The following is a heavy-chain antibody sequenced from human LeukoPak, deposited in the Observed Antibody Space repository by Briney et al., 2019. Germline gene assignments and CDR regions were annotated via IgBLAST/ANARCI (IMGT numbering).Heavy chain of an antibody. CDR3: AGRGYVGSDYY. J-gene: IGHJ4*02. D-gene: IGHD5-12*01. CDR1: GGSLSGFY. Sequence: PSETLSLTCTVSGGSLSGFYWSWIRQPPGKGLEWIGYIYYTGGTNYNPSLESRVTISVDTSKNQFSLNLSSVTAADTAVYYSAGRGYVGSDYYWGQGTLVTVSS. V-gene: IGHV4-59*08. CDR2: IYYTGGT.